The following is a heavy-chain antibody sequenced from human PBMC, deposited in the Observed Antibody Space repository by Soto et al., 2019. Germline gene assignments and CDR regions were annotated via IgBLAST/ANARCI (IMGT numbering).Heavy chain of an antibody. D-gene: IGHD2-2*01. CDR3: ARERYQVISDGMDV. CDR2: INPETGAT. CDR1: GYTFTGYY. J-gene: IGHJ6*02. Sequence: QVQLVQSGADVETPGASVRVSCKASGYTFTGYYVHWVREAPGQGLEWMGWINPETGATSYAQKFQGRVTLSRDTSINTAYLELSSLRFDDAAVYFCARERYQVISDGMDVWGQGTTVTVSS. V-gene: IGHV1-2*02.